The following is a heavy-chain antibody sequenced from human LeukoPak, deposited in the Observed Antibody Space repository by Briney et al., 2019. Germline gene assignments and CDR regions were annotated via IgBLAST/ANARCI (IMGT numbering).Heavy chain of an antibody. D-gene: IGHD2-15*01. CDR1: GFTFSIYA. CDR2: ISYDGRNK. V-gene: IGHV3-30*04. Sequence: GGSLRLSCAASGFTFSIYAMHWVRQAPGKGLEWVSIISYDGRNKYYTDSVKGRFTISRDNSKNTLYLQMNSLRAEDTAVYYCAKTVVAATRYFDYWGQGTLVTVSS. J-gene: IGHJ4*02. CDR3: AKTVVAATRYFDY.